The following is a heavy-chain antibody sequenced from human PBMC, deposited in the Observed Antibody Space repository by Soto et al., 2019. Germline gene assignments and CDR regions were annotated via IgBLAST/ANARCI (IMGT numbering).Heavy chain of an antibody. V-gene: IGHV3-23*01. Sequence: GGSLRLSCAASGFTFSTYAMSWVRQVPGKGLEWVSVITGSGGSTYYADSVKGRFTISRDTSKNTLFLQMNSLRAEDTAVYYCAKDRYGDYGGIDYWGQGSLVTVSS. CDR1: GFTFSTYA. CDR3: AKDRYGDYGGIDY. CDR2: ITGSGGST. D-gene: IGHD4-17*01. J-gene: IGHJ4*02.